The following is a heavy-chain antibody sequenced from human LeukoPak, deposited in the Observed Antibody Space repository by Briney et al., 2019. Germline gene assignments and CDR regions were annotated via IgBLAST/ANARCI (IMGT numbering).Heavy chain of an antibody. CDR1: GFTFSSYG. V-gene: IGHV3-30*18. D-gene: IGHD3-9*01. CDR2: ISYDGSNK. Sequence: GGSLRLSCAASGFTFSSYGMHWVRQAPGKGLEWVAVISYDGSNKYYADSVKGRFTISGDNSKNTLYLQMNSLRAEDTAVYYCAKDLARLRYFDWLLLDYWGQGTLVTVSS. CDR3: AKDLARLRYFDWLLLDY. J-gene: IGHJ4*02.